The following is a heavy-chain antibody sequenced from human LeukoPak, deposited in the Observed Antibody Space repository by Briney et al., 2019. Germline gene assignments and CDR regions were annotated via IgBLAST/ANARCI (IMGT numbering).Heavy chain of an antibody. V-gene: IGHV4-59*12. D-gene: IGHD2-2*01. Sequence: SETLYLTCTVSGGSISSYYWSWIRQPPGKGLEWIGYIYYSGSTNYNPSLKSRVTISVDTSKNQFSLKLSSVTAADTAVYYCARYQKDIVVVPASAWFDPWGQGTLVTVSS. CDR1: GGSISSYY. J-gene: IGHJ5*02. CDR2: IYYSGST. CDR3: ARYQKDIVVVPASAWFDP.